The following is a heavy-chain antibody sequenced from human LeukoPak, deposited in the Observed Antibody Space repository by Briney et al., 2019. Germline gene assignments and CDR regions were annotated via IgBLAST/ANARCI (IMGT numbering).Heavy chain of an antibody. J-gene: IGHJ4*02. CDR1: GFTFSSYG. V-gene: IGHV3-33*01. CDR2: IWYDGSNK. CDR3: ARDLAFGGVIVSLGY. D-gene: IGHD3-16*02. Sequence: PGGSLRLSCAASGFTFSSYGMHWVRQAPGKGLEWVAVIWYDGSNKYYADSVKGRFTISRDNSKNTLYLQMNSLRAEDTAVYYCARDLAFGGVIVSLGYWGQGTLVTVSS.